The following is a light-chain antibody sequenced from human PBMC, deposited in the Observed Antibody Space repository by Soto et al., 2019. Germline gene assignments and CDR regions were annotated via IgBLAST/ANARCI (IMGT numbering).Light chain of an antibody. CDR3: QSYDSSQVI. J-gene: IGLJ2*01. CDR2: GNN. V-gene: IGLV1-40*01. CDR1: SSNLGAGYD. Sequence: QAVLTQPPSVSGALGQRVTISCAGSSSNLGAGYDVHWYQQFPGTAPQLLIYGNNNRPSGVPDRFSGSKSGTSASLAITGLQAEDEADYYCQSYDSSQVIFGGGTKLTVL.